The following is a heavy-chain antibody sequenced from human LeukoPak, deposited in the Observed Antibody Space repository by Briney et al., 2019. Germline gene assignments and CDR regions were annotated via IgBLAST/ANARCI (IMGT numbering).Heavy chain of an antibody. J-gene: IGHJ4*02. CDR3: ARVLGAHQL. V-gene: IGHV4-39*07. D-gene: IGHD1-26*01. CDR1: GGSISSSSYY. Sequence: SETLSLTCTVSGGSISSSSYYWGWIRQPPGKGLEWIGSIYYSGSTYYNPSLKSRVTISVDTSKNQFSLKLSSVTAADTAVYYCARVLGAHQLWGQGTLVTVSS. CDR2: IYYSGST.